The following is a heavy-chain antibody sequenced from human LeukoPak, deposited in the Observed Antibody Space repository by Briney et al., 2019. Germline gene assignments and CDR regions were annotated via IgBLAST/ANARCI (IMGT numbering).Heavy chain of an antibody. CDR2: IWYDGGNK. CDR3: ARGYDTSGYYHDY. Sequence: GGSLRLSCAASGFTFSSQGMHWVRQAPGKGLEWVALIWYDGGNKYYADSVKGRFTISRDNSKNTLYLQMNSLRAEDTAVYYCARGYDTSGYYHDYWGQGTLVTVS. J-gene: IGHJ4*02. CDR1: GFTFSSQG. D-gene: IGHD3-22*01. V-gene: IGHV3-33*01.